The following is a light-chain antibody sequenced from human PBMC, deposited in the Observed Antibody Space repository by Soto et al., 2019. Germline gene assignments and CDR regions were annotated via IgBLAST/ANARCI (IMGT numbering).Light chain of an antibody. CDR1: QTVSSN. CDR2: GAS. CDR3: QQYYNWPRT. J-gene: IGKJ1*01. V-gene: IGKV3-15*01. Sequence: DIVMTQSPATLSVAPGERATLSCRASQTVSSNLAWYQQKPGQAPRLLTYGASTRATGIPARFSGSGSGTEFTLTINSLQPEDFAVYYCQQYYNWPRTFGQGTKVDIK.